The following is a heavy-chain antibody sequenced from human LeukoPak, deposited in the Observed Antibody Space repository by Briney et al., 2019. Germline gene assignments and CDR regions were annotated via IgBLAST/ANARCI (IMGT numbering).Heavy chain of an antibody. CDR3: ARTPYSGSSLQYYHLDA. J-gene: IGHJ6*04. CDR2: IRFDGTSK. D-gene: IGHD1-26*01. Sequence: PGGSLRLSCAASGFSLSTYGIHWVRQTPGGGPEWLTCIRFDGTSKYYATSVKGRFSISRDNSANTAYLHMSSLRPEDTALYYCARTPYSGSSLQYYHLDAWGKGTTVTVSS. CDR1: GFSLSTYG. V-gene: IGHV3-30*02.